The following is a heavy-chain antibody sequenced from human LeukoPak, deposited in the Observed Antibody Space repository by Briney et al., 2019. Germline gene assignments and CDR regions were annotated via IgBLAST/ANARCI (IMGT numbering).Heavy chain of an antibody. CDR3: VGTFTVFGVVSTIE. J-gene: IGHJ4*02. D-gene: IGHD3-3*01. CDR1: GFTFSSYW. CDR2: INTDGSST. Sequence: GGSLRLSCAASGFTFSSYWMHWVRQAPGKGLVWVSRINTDGSSTSYADSVKGRFTISRDNAKNTLYLQMNNLRVDDTAAYYCVGTFTVFGVVSTIEWGQGTLVTVSS. V-gene: IGHV3-74*01.